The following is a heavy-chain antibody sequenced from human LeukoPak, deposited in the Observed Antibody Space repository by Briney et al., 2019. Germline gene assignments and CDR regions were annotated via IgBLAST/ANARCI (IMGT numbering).Heavy chain of an antibody. CDR3: ARLYGNYQNYFDY. J-gene: IGHJ4*02. CDR2: MYYRGNT. CDR1: GGSITTITYY. D-gene: IGHD1-7*01. Sequence: SETLSLTCTVSGGSITTITYYWGWIRQPPGKGLEWVGHMYYRGNTFYNPSLKSRVTISVDTSKNQFSLKLRSVTAADTAVYYCARLYGNYQNYFDYWGQGTLVTVSS. V-gene: IGHV4-39*07.